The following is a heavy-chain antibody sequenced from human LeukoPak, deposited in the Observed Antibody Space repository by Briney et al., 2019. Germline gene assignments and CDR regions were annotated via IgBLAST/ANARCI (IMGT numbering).Heavy chain of an antibody. CDR1: GFTFSSYA. D-gene: IGHD6-13*01. CDR2: ISGSGGST. V-gene: IGHV3-23*01. J-gene: IGHJ4*02. CDR3: ASGAIAAAGTIPNLDY. Sequence: PGGSLRLSCAASGFTFSSYAMSWVRQAPGKGLEWVSAISGSGGSTYYADSVKGRFTISRDNSKNTLYLQMNSLRAEDTAVYYCASGAIAAAGTIPNLDYWGQGTLVTVSS.